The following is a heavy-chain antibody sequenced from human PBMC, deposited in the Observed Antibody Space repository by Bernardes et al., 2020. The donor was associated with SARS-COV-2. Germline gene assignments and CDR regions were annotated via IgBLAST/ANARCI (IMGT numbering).Heavy chain of an antibody. CDR2: IGCSGGNT. CDR1: EFTFSSYA. J-gene: IGHJ4*02. CDR3: ARDRYCSGGSCFSDL. V-gene: IGHV3-23*01. Sequence: GGSLRLSCEVSEFTFSSYAMSWVRQAPGKGLEWVSIIGCSGGNTYYADSVKGRFTISRDNSRNVLYLQMNSLRADDTAVYYCARDRYCSGGSCFSDLWGQGTLVTVSS. D-gene: IGHD2-15*01.